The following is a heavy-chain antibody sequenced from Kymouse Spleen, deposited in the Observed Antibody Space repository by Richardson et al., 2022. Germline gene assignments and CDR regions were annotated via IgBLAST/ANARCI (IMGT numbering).Heavy chain of an antibody. D-gene: IGHD3-9*01. V-gene: IGHV4-34*01. Sequence: QVQLQQWGAGLLKPSETLSLTCAVYGGSFSGYYWSWIRQPPGKGLEWIGEINHSGSTNYNPSLKSRVTISVDTSKNQFSLKLSSVTAADTAVYYCARRGPDILTGYYPYWGQGTLVTVSS. J-gene: IGHJ4*02. CDR2: INHSGST. CDR1: GGSFSGYY. CDR3: ARRGPDILTGYYPY.